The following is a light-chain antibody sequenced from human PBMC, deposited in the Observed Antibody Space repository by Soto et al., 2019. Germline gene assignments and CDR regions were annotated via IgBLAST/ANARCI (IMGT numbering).Light chain of an antibody. Sequence: DIVLTQTPGTLSLSPGDRATLSCRASQRVGSNYLAWYQQKSGQPPRLLIHGASSRATGVPDRFSGSGSGTDFSLTISRLEPEDFAVYYCQQYGTSPPGVTFGPGTKVDMK. CDR3: QQYGTSPPGVT. CDR1: QRVGSNY. J-gene: IGKJ3*01. CDR2: GAS. V-gene: IGKV3-20*01.